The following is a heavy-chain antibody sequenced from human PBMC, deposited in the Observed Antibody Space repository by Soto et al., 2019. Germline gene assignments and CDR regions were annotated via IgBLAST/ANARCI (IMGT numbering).Heavy chain of an antibody. D-gene: IGHD4-17*01. Sequence: QVQLVQSGAEVKKPGASVKVSCKASGYTFTSYYMHWVRQAPGQGLEWMGIINPSGGSTSYAQKFKGRVTLTRDTSTSTVYMELSSVRSEDTAVYYCARRDYGGDLDYWGQGTLVTVSS. CDR1: GYTFTSYY. CDR3: ARRDYGGDLDY. J-gene: IGHJ4*02. CDR2: INPSGGST. V-gene: IGHV1-46*03.